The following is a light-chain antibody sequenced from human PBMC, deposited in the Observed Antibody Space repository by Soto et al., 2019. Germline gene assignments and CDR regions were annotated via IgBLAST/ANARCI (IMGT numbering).Light chain of an antibody. CDR1: QSVSTAY. Sequence: ENVLTQSPDSLSLSPGDIATLFCRASQSVSTAYLAWYQWRPGQAPTLLIYGASFRATGIPDRFSGSGSGTDFPLTISRLEAADFALYFCQQYGSSPQPFGPGTQIQIK. CDR3: QQYGSSPQP. J-gene: IGKJ2*01. V-gene: IGKV3-20*01. CDR2: GAS.